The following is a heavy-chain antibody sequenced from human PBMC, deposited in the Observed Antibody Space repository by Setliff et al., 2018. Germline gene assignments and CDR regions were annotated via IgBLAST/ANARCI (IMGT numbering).Heavy chain of an antibody. CDR2: IIPILGIA. Sequence: GASVKVSCKASGGPFSSYAISWVRQAPGQGLEWMGGIIPILGIANYAQQFQGRVTITADESTSTAYMELSSLRSEDTAVYYCARTTRSYFDYWGQGTLVTVSS. D-gene: IGHD4-17*01. CDR1: GGPFSSYA. J-gene: IGHJ4*02. V-gene: IGHV1-69*10. CDR3: ARTTRSYFDY.